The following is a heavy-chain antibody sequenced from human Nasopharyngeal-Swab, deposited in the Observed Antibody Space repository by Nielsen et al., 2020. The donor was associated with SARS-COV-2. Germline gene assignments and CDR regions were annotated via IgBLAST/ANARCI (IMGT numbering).Heavy chain of an antibody. V-gene: IGHV3-23*01. CDR1: GFTFSSYA. Sequence: GESLKISCVSSGFTFSSYAMSWVRQAPGKGLEWVSAISDSGTSTIYADSVRGRFTISRANSRNTLFLQMNSLRGDDTAVYYCTKIPIYDWVTHYFDYWGQGTLVTVSS. CDR3: TKIPIYDWVTHYFDY. CDR2: ISDSGTST. J-gene: IGHJ4*02. D-gene: IGHD3-3*01.